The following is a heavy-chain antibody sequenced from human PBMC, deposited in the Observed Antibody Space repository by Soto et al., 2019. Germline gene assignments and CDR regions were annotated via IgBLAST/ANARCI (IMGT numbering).Heavy chain of an antibody. Sequence: GGSLRLSCAASGSTFSDYWMSWVRQAPGKGLVWVSRINTDGSVAMYVDSVKGRFTISRDNAKNSLYLQMNSLRDEDTAVYYCARESRFLEWLSLNWFDPWGQGTLVTVSS. CDR1: GSTFSDYW. CDR2: INTDGSVA. V-gene: IGHV3-74*03. J-gene: IGHJ5*02. D-gene: IGHD3-3*01. CDR3: ARESRFLEWLSLNWFDP.